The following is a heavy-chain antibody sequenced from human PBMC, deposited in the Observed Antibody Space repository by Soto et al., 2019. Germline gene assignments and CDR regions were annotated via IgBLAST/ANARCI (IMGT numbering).Heavy chain of an antibody. J-gene: IGHJ3*02. Sequence: GGSLRLSCAGSGSTFDDYTMHWVRQAPGKGLEWVSLISWDGGRTYYADSVKGRFTISRDNSKNSLYLQMNSLRTEDTALYYCTKDIHRKYLGRAFDIWGQGTMVTVSS. CDR3: TKDIHRKYLGRAFDI. CDR1: GSTFDDYT. CDR2: ISWDGGRT. V-gene: IGHV3-43*01. D-gene: IGHD2-2*02.